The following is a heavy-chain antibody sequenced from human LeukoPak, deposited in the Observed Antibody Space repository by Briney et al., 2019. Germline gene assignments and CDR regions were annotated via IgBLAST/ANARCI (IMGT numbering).Heavy chain of an antibody. J-gene: IGHJ6*02. V-gene: IGHV4-59*01. Sequence: SETLSLTCTVSGGSTSSYYWSWIRQPPGKGLEWIGYIYYSGSTHYNPSLKSRVTISVDTSKNQFSLKLSSVTAADTAVYYCARFNTYYYDSSGSYCYYGMDVWGQGTTVTVSS. D-gene: IGHD3-22*01. CDR3: ARFNTYYYDSSGSYCYYGMDV. CDR1: GGSTSSYY. CDR2: IYYSGST.